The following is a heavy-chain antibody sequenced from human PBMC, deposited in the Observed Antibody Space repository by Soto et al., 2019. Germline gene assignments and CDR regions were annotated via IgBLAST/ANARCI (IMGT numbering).Heavy chain of an antibody. J-gene: IGHJ4*02. D-gene: IGHD6-13*01. CDR2: VYNSGST. CDR3: ARYRREAVAGYTLDN. CDR1: GGSISSNY. Sequence: SETLSLTCTVSGGSISSNYWTWIRQPPGTGLEWIGYVYNSGSTNYNPSLKSRVTISEDTSKSQFSLKVNSMTAADTAVYYCARYRREAVAGYTLDNWGQGILVTVSS. V-gene: IGHV4-59*01.